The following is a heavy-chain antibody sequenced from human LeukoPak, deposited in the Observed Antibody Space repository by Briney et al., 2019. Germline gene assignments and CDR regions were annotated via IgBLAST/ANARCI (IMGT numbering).Heavy chain of an antibody. V-gene: IGHV3-48*02. CDR2: ISSSSSTI. CDR1: GFTFSSYS. J-gene: IGHJ3*02. CDR3: AREPYSSGWYGPDAFDI. Sequence: PGGSLRLPFPASGFTFSSYSMNWVRQAPGKGLEWVSYISSSSSTIYYADSAKGRFTISRDNAKNSLYLQMNSLRDEDTAVYYCAREPYSSGWYGPDAFDIWGQGTMVTVSS. D-gene: IGHD6-19*01.